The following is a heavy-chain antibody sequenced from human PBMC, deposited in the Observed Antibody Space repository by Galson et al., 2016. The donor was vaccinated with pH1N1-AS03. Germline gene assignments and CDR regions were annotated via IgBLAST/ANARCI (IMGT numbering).Heavy chain of an antibody. CDR1: GGSISSHY. V-gene: IGHV4-59*11. D-gene: IGHD4-17*01. Sequence: CTVSGGSISSHYWNWLRQPPGKGLEWIGYINYSGSTNYNPSLKSRVTISVDTSKNQFSLKLSSVTAADTAVYYCARHDYGDYVGWFDPWGQGTLVTVSS. CDR2: INYSGST. CDR3: ARHDYGDYVGWFDP. J-gene: IGHJ5*02.